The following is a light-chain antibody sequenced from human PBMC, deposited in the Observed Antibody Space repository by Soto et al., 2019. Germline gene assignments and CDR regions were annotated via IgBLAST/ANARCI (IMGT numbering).Light chain of an antibody. CDR1: QSGLYSSNNKHY. V-gene: IGKV4-1*01. CDR2: WAT. Sequence: DIVTTQSPDSLTVSLGERATIKCRTGQSGLYSSNNKHYLAWYQQRLGQPPKPLITWATVREPGVPERFTGSVSGSDFTLTITNLRAEDVATYFCHQYYGIPWTFGQGTRV. CDR3: HQYYGIPWT. J-gene: IGKJ1*01.